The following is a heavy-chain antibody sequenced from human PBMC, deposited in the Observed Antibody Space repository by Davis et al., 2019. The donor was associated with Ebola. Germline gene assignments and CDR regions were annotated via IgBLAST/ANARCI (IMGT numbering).Heavy chain of an antibody. CDR3: ARQMGSLNSA. CDR1: GYTFTKYW. Sequence: GGSLRLSCTGSGYTFTKYWIGWVRQMPGKGLEWLGIIFPGDSNVKYSPSFEGQVTISVDKSINTAYLQWSSLKASDTAVYYCARQMGSLNSAWGQGTTVTVSS. J-gene: IGHJ6*02. CDR2: IFPGDSNV. D-gene: IGHD2-21*01. V-gene: IGHV5-51*01.